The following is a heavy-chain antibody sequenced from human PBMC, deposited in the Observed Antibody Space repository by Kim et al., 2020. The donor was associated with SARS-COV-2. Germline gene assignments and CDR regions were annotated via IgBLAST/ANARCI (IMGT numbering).Heavy chain of an antibody. J-gene: IGHJ6*02. CDR2: ISGSGGST. D-gene: IGHD2-2*01. Sequence: GGSLRLSCAASGFTFSNYAMSWVRQAPGKGLEWVSGISGSGGSTYYGDSVKGRFTISRDNSKNTLYLQMNSLRAEDTAVYYCAKDGPDCSGTNCPPYCEYYYYYGMDVWGQGTTVTVSS. CDR3: AKDGPDCSGTNCPPYCEYYYYYGMDV. CDR1: GFTFSNYA. V-gene: IGHV3-23*01.